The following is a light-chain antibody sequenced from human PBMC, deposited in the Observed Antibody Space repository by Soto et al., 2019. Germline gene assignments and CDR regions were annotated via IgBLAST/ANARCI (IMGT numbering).Light chain of an antibody. J-gene: IGKJ1*01. CDR1: QSVTSTF. V-gene: IGKV3-20*01. CDR2: GAS. Sequence: EIVLTQSPCTLSSSPGERATLSCRASQSVTSTFLAWYQQRPGQAPRLLIYGASSRATGIPDRFSGSGSGTDFTLTISRLEPEDFAVYYCHQYGSSPSTFGQGTKVAIK. CDR3: HQYGSSPST.